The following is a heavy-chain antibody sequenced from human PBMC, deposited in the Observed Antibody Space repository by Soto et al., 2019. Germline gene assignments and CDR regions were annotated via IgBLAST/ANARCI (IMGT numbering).Heavy chain of an antibody. V-gene: IGHV6-1*01. CDR3: ARDPADWSAHQGAFDI. J-gene: IGHJ3*02. CDR1: GDSVSSNSAA. D-gene: IGHD3-9*01. Sequence: KQSPTLSLTCAISGDSVSSNSAAWNWIRQSPSRGLEWLGRTYYRSKWYNDYAVSVKSRITINPDTSKNQFSLQLNSVTPEDTAVYYCARDPADWSAHQGAFDIWGQGTMVTVSS. CDR2: TYYRSKWYN.